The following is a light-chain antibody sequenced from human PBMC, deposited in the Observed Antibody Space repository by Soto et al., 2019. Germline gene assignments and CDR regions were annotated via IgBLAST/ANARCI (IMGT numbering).Light chain of an antibody. CDR3: QNYNDWPLT. V-gene: IGKV3-15*01. J-gene: IGKJ4*01. CDR1: QSVRNK. Sequence: IVMTQSPDTLSVSPGERATLSCRASQSVRNKLAWYQQKPGQAPRLLIYGASTRASGIPARFCGSGSGTDFTLTISSLQSEDFAVYYCQNYNDWPLTFGGGTKVEIK. CDR2: GAS.